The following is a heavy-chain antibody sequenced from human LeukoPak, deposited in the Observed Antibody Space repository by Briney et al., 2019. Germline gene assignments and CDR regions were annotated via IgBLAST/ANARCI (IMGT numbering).Heavy chain of an antibody. CDR3: ARDLRGYYGSGSPGHDAFDI. CDR1: GGTFSSYA. V-gene: IGHV1-69*13. J-gene: IGHJ3*02. D-gene: IGHD3-10*01. Sequence: SVTVSCTASGGTFSSYAISWVRQAPGQGLEWMGGIIPIFDTANYAQKFQGRVTITADESTSTAYMELSSLRSEDTAVYYCARDLRGYYGSGSPGHDAFDIWGQGTMVTVSS. CDR2: IIPIFDTA.